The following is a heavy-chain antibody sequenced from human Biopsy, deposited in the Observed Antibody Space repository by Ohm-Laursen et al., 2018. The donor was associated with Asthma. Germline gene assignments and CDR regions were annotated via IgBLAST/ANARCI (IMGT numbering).Heavy chain of an antibody. CDR1: GGTFSRYA. Sequence: SSVKVSCKASGGTFSRYAISWVRQAPGQGLEWMGGIIPVFGTSNYAQKFQGRVTITADESTSTAYMELSSLRSEDTAVYYCARDPHNSYLASLRTKFNYYYYGVDVWGQGTTVTVSS. CDR3: ARDPHNSYLASLRTKFNYYYYGVDV. D-gene: IGHD1-7*01. V-gene: IGHV1-69*01. J-gene: IGHJ6*02. CDR2: IIPVFGTS.